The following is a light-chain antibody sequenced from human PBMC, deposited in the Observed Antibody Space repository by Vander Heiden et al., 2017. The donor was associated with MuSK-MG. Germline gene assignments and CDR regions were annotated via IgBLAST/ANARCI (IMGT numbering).Light chain of an antibody. CDR2: DVS. Sequence: QSALTQPASLSGSPGQSITISCTGTSSDVGGYKYVSWYQQHPGKAPKLMIYDVSNRPSGVSNRFSGSKSGNTASLTISGLQAEDEADYYCSSQTGSSTYVFGTGTKVTVL. CDR3: SSQTGSSTYV. V-gene: IGLV2-14*01. CDR1: SSDVGGYKY. J-gene: IGLJ1*01.